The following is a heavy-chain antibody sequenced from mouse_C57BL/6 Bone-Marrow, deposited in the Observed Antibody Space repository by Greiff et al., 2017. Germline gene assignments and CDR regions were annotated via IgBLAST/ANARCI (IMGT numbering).Heavy chain of an antibody. CDR1: GYSFTDYN. CDR3: ARCIYDYGDYWYLDV. CDR2: INPNYGTI. D-gene: IGHD1-1*01. Sequence: EVQGVESGPELVKPGASVKISCKASGYSFTDYNMNWVKQSNGKSLEWIGVINPNYGTISYTQKFKGKATLTVDQSSSTAYMQLIRLTSVDSAVYYGARCIYDYGDYWYLDVWGTGTTVTVSS. J-gene: IGHJ1*03. V-gene: IGHV1-39*01.